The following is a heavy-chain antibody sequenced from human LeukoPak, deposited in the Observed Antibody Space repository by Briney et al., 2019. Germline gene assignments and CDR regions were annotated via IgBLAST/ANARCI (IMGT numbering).Heavy chain of an antibody. CDR1: GGSISSYY. V-gene: IGHV4-4*07. CDR3: ARVSKRYYGDYADYYYYMDV. J-gene: IGHJ6*03. Sequence: NTSETLSLTCTVSGGSISSYYWSWIRQPAGKGLEWIGRIYTSGSTNYNPSLKSRVTMSVDTSKNQFSLKLSSVTAADTAVYYCARVSKRYYGDYADYYYYMDVWGKGTTVTVSS. CDR2: IYTSGST. D-gene: IGHD4-17*01.